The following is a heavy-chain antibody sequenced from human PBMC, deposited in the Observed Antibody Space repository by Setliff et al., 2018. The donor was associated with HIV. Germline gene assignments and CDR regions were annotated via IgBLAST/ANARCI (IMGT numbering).Heavy chain of an antibody. J-gene: IGHJ4*02. CDR3: HSGYDTEEQSYFDY. CDR2: VNTDGSIK. Sequence: PGGSLRLSCAASRFTLSSYTMNWVRQAPGKGLEWVSRVNTDGSIKTYADSVKDRFTISRDNAENTLYLQMNSLRAEDTGVYYCHSGYDTEEQSYFDYWGQGTLVTVSS. V-gene: IGHV3-74*01. D-gene: IGHD5-12*01. CDR1: RFTLSSYT.